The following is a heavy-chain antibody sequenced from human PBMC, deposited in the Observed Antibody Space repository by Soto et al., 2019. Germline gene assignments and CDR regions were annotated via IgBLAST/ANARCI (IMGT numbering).Heavy chain of an antibody. CDR3: ARVGSYGLYYYYYYGMDV. V-gene: IGHV1-69*13. CDR1: GGTFSSYA. J-gene: IGHJ6*02. CDR2: IIPIFGTA. D-gene: IGHD5-18*01. Sequence: SVKVSCKASGGTFSSYAISWVRQAPGQGLEWMGGIIPIFGTANYAQRFQGRVTITADESTSTAYMELSSLRSEDTAVYYCARVGSYGLYYYYYYGMDVWGQGTTVTVSS.